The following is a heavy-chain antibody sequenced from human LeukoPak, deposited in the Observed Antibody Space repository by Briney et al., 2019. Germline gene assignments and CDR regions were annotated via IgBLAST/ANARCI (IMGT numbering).Heavy chain of an antibody. V-gene: IGHV3-9*01. CDR3: AKGDGGWYDY. CDR1: GFTFSSYS. Sequence: GGSLRLSCAASGFTFSSYSMHWVRQAPGKGLEWVSGISWNSGSIGYADSVKGRFTISRDNAKNSLYLQMNSLRAEDTALYYCAKGDGGWYDYWGQGTLVTVSS. CDR2: ISWNSGSI. J-gene: IGHJ4*02. D-gene: IGHD6-19*01.